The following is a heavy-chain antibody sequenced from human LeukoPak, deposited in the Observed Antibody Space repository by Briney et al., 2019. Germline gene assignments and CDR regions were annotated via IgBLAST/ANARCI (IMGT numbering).Heavy chain of an antibody. CDR2: IWYDGSNK. V-gene: IGHV3-33*01. D-gene: IGHD2-2*01. J-gene: IGHJ4*02. Sequence: GGSLRLSCAASGFTFSSYGMHWVRQAPGKGLEWVAVIWYDGSNKYYADSVKGRFTISRDNSKNTLYLQMNSLRAEDTAVYYCAREGSSSSTTSYFDYWGQGTLVTVSS. CDR3: AREGSSSSTTSYFDY. CDR1: GFTFSSYG.